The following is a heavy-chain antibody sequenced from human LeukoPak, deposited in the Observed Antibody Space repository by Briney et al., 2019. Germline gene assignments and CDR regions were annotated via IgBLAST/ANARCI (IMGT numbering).Heavy chain of an antibody. CDR2: IYTSGST. CDR3: ASGSPTRHYGSFDP. Sequence: SETLSLTCTVSGGSISSYYWSWIRQPAGKGLEWIGRIYTSGSTNYNPSLKSRVTMSVDTSKNQFSLKLSSVTAADTAVYYCASGSPTRHYGSFDPWGQGTLVTVSS. CDR1: GGSISSYY. J-gene: IGHJ5*02. V-gene: IGHV4-4*07. D-gene: IGHD3-10*01.